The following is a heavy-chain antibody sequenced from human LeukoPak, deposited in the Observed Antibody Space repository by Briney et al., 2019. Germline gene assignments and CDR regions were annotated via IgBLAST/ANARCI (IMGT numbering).Heavy chain of an antibody. J-gene: IGHJ6*03. CDR2: INHSGST. V-gene: IGHV4-34*01. Sequence: SETLSLTCAVYGGSFSGYYWSWIRQPPGKGLEWIGEINHSGSTNYNPSLKSRVTISVDTSKNQFSLKLSSVTAADTAVYYCARGRGGSSPLKYYYYYYYMDVWGKGTTVTVSS. CDR3: ARGRGGSSPLKYYYYYYYMDV. CDR1: GGSFSGYY. D-gene: IGHD6-6*01.